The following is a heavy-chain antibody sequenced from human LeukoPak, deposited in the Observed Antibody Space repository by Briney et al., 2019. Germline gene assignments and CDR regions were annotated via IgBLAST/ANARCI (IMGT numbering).Heavy chain of an antibody. J-gene: IGHJ4*02. CDR2: IKQDGSET. Sequence: GGSLRLSCAASGFTFRNYWMTWVRQTPGKGLEWLGNIKQDGSETYFWDSVKGRFTISRDNAKNSVYLQMNSLRVEDTGVSYCTRDTGGIGSYPDYWGQGTLVTVSS. CDR1: GFTFRNYW. D-gene: IGHD1-26*01. V-gene: IGHV3-7*03. CDR3: TRDTGGIGSYPDY.